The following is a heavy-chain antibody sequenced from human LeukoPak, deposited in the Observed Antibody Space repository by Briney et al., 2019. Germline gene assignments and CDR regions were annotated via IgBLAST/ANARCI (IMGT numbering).Heavy chain of an antibody. V-gene: IGHV3-33*01. J-gene: IGHJ4*02. CDR3: AGDRPAHYYDSSGYSDY. CDR2: IWYDGSNK. Sequence: GRSLRLSCAASGFTFSSYGMHWVRQAPGKGLEWVAVIWYDGSNKYYADSVKGRFTISRDNSKDTLYLQMNSLRAEDTAVYYCAGDRPAHYYDSSGYSDYWGQGTLVTVSS. CDR1: GFTFSSYG. D-gene: IGHD3-22*01.